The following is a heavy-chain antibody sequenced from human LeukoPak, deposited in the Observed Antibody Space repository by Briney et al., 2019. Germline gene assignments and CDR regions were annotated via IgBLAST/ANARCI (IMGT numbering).Heavy chain of an antibody. V-gene: IGHV3-7*01. CDR2: IKQDGSEK. J-gene: IGHJ4*02. CDR1: GFTFSSYA. D-gene: IGHD5-18*01. CDR3: ARGHAMVIDY. Sequence: PGGSLRLSCAASGFTFSSYAMSWVRQAPGKGLEWVANIKQDGSEKYYVDSVKGRFTISRDNAKNSLYLQMNSLRAEDTAVYYCARGHAMVIDYWGQGTLVTVSS.